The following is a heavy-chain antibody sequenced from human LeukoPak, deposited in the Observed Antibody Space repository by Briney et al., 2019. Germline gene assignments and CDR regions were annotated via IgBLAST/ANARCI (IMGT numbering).Heavy chain of an antibody. CDR2: ISAYNGNT. Sequence: ASVKVSCTASGYTFTSYGISWVRQAPGQGLEWMGWISAYNGNTNYAQKLQGRVTMTTDTSTSTAYMELRSLRSDDTAVYYCARSRIVGATPSCYWFDPWGQGTLVTVSS. V-gene: IGHV1-18*01. J-gene: IGHJ5*02. CDR1: GYTFTSYG. D-gene: IGHD1-26*01. CDR3: ARSRIVGATPSCYWFDP.